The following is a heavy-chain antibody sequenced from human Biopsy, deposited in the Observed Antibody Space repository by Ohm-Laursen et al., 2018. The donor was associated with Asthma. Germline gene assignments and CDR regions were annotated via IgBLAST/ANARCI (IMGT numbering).Heavy chain of an antibody. Sequence: SLRLSCAASGFTFGDYWMSWVRQVPGKGLEWVANIKHDGNEKNHVDSLKGRFTISRDSAKNSLYLQMNSLRAEDTAVYYCARTFHFWSPYHAEHYQLWGQGTLVTVSS. CDR3: ARTFHFWSPYHAEHYQL. V-gene: IGHV3-7*01. CDR1: GFTFGDYW. D-gene: IGHD3-3*02. J-gene: IGHJ1*01. CDR2: IKHDGNEK.